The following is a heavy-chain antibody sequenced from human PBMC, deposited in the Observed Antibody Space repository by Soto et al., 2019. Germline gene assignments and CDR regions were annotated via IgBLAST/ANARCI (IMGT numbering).Heavy chain of an antibody. CDR1: GFTFSSYW. CDR2: INSDGSST. D-gene: IGHD3-3*01. Sequence: GGSLRLSCAASGFTFSSYWMHWVRQAPGKGLVWVSRINSDGSSTSYADSVKGRFTISRDNAKNRLYLQMNSLRAEDTAVYYCARDILEAYYDFWSVTRNYYYYYGMDVWGQGTTVTVSS. V-gene: IGHV3-74*01. J-gene: IGHJ6*02. CDR3: ARDILEAYYDFWSVTRNYYYYYGMDV.